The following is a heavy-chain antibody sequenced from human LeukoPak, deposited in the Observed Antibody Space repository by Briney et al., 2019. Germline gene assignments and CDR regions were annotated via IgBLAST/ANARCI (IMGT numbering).Heavy chain of an antibody. V-gene: IGHV3-21*06. Sequence: GGSLRLSGTASGLTFSTSGCNWVRHAPGKGLEWGASIGPTGSDRYHADSVKGRFTISRDNANNFLYLHMNRLRAEDTAVYYCATETNGRHYDYWGQGTLLTVSS. D-gene: IGHD1-14*01. CDR2: IGPTGSDR. CDR3: ATETNGRHYDY. J-gene: IGHJ4*02. CDR1: GLTFSTSG.